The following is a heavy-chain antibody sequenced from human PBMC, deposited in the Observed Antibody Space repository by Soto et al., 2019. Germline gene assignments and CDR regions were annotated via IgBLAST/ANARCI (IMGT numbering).Heavy chain of an antibody. Sequence: GGSLRLSCAASGFTFSGYEMNWVRQAPGKGLEWVSYISSSGSTIYYADSVKGRFTISRDNAKNSLYLQMNSLRGEDTALYYCATGGIYYILWGQGTMVTVYS. CDR2: ISSSGSTI. D-gene: IGHD1-26*01. V-gene: IGHV3-48*03. CDR1: GFTFSGYE. CDR3: ATGGIYYIL. J-gene: IGHJ4*02.